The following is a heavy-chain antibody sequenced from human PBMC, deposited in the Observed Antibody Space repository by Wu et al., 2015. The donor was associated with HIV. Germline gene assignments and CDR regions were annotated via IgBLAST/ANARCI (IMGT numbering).Heavy chain of an antibody. J-gene: IGHJ4*02. V-gene: IGHV1-69*01. Sequence: QVQLVQSGAEVKKPGASVKVSCEASGYTFTGYYMHWVRQAPGQGLEWMGGIIPISSTPDYAQKFQGRITITADESTRTTYMELSSLRSEDTAIYFCARDLLWGEDFWGQGTLVTVSS. CDR2: IIPISSTP. CDR1: GYTFTGYY. D-gene: IGHD2-21*01. CDR3: ARDLLWGEDF.